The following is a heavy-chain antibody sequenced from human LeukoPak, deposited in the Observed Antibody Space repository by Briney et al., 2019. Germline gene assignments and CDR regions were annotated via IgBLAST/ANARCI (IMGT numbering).Heavy chain of an antibody. CDR3: AAGYSYGYGDY. Sequence: GASVNVSFTASGGTFSSYAISWVRQAPGQGLEWMGGIIPIFGTANYAQKFQGRVTITADESTSTAYMELSSLRSEDTAVYYCAAGYSYGYGDYWGQGTLVTVSS. D-gene: IGHD5-18*01. CDR2: IIPIFGTA. CDR1: GGTFSSYA. V-gene: IGHV1-69*13. J-gene: IGHJ4*02.